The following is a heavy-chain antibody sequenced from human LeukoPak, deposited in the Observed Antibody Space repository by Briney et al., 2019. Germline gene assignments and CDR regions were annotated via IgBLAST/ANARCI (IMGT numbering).Heavy chain of an antibody. Sequence: ASVKVSCKASGYTFTSYGISWVRQAPGKGLEWMGGFDPEDGETIYAQKFQGRVTMTEDTSTDTAYMELSSLRSEDTAVYYCATGSSSWYPNDYWGQGTLVTVSS. V-gene: IGHV1-24*01. CDR2: FDPEDGET. J-gene: IGHJ4*02. CDR3: ATGSSSWYPNDY. CDR1: GYTFTSYG. D-gene: IGHD6-13*01.